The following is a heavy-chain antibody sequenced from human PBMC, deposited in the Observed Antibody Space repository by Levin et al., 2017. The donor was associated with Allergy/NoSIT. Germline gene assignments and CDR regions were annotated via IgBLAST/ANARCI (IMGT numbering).Heavy chain of an antibody. J-gene: IGHJ4*02. D-gene: IGHD2-21*02. V-gene: IGHV4-39*01. CDR2: IYYSGST. CDR3: AKTVTARPGVYFDY. CDR1: GGSISSSSYY. Sequence: SQTLSLTCTVSGGSISSSSYYWGWIRQPPGKGLEWIGSIYYSGSTYYNPSLKSRVTISVDTSKNQFSLKLSSVTAADTAVYYCAKTVTARPGVYFDYWGQGTLVTVSS.